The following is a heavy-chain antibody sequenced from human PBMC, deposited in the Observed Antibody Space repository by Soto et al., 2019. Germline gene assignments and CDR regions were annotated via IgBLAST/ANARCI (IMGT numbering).Heavy chain of an antibody. CDR3: ARDPRYYYDSSSHWFDP. D-gene: IGHD3-22*01. CDR1: GYTFTSYG. CDR2: ISAYNGNT. V-gene: IGHV1-18*01. Sequence: ASVKVSCKASGYTFTSYGISWVRQAPGQGLEWMGWISAYNGNTNYAQKLQGRVTMTTDTSTSTAYMELRSLRSDDTAVYYCARDPRYYYDSSSHWFDPWGQGTLVTVSS. J-gene: IGHJ5*02.